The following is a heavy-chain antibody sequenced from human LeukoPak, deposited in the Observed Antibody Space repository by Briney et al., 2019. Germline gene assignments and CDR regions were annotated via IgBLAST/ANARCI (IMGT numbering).Heavy chain of an antibody. D-gene: IGHD2-15*01. J-gene: IGHJ5*02. Sequence: ASVKVSCKASGYTFTSYHMHWVRQAPGQGLEWMGIINPSGGSTSYAQKFQGRVTMTRDTSTSRVYMGLSSLRSEDTAVYYCASGGIVVDNWFDPWGQGTLVTVSS. CDR3: ASGGIVVDNWFDP. V-gene: IGHV1-46*01. CDR2: INPSGGST. CDR1: GYTFTSYH.